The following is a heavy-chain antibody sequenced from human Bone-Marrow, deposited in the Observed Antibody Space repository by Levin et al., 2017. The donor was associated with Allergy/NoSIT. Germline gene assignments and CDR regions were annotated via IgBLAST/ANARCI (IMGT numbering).Heavy chain of an antibody. CDR2: LDPEDEET. CDR3: AIFLLCGGDCPPDY. J-gene: IGHJ4*02. V-gene: IGHV1-69-2*01. Sequence: ASVKVSCKLSGYSFTDYYFHWVKQAPGKGLEWMGLLDPEDEETMYADKFQGRVSITADTSTDTVFMELRSLSSEDTAVYYCAIFLLCGGDCPPDYWGQGTLVTVSS. CDR1: GYSFTDYY. D-gene: IGHD2-21*02.